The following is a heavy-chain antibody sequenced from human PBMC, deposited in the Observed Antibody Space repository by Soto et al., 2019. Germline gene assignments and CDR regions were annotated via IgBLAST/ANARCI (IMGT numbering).Heavy chain of an antibody. J-gene: IGHJ4*02. CDR3: ARDTSSNWYYFDY. V-gene: IGHV1-46*01. D-gene: IGHD6-13*01. Sequence: ASVKVSCKXSGYTFASFYMHWVRQAPGQGLEWMGIINPSGGSTTYAQKFQGRVTMTRDTSTSTVYMELSSLRSEDTAVYYCARDTSSNWYYFDYWGQGTRVTVSS. CDR2: INPSGGST. CDR1: GYTFASFY.